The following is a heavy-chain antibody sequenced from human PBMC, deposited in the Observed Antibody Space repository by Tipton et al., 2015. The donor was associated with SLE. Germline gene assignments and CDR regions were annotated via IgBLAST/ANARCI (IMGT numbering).Heavy chain of an antibody. CDR3: ASTTYYDFWSGYYRGDAFDI. CDR2: IYYSGST. Sequence: TLSLTCTVSGGSISSSSYYWGWIGQPPGKGLEWIGSIYYSGSTYYNPPLKSRVTISVDTSKNQFSLQLSSVTAADTAVYYCASTTYYDFWSGYYRGDAFDIWGQGTMVTVSS. CDR1: GGSISSSSYY. J-gene: IGHJ3*02. D-gene: IGHD3-3*01. V-gene: IGHV4-39*07.